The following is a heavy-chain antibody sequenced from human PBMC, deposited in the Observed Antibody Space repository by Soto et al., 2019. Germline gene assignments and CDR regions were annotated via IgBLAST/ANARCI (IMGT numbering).Heavy chain of an antibody. Sequence: QVQLVESGGGVVQPGRSLRLSCAASGFTFSSYGMHWVRQAPGKGLEWVAVISYDGSNKYYADSVKGRFTISRDNSKNTLYLQMNSLRAEDTAVYYCAKDKDSSSWSPRGFFDYWGQGTLVTVSS. J-gene: IGHJ4*02. V-gene: IGHV3-30*18. D-gene: IGHD6-13*01. CDR1: GFTFSSYG. CDR2: ISYDGSNK. CDR3: AKDKDSSSWSPRGFFDY.